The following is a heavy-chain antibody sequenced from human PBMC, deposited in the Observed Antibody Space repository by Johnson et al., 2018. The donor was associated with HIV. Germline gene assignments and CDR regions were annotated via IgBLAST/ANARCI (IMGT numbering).Heavy chain of an antibody. V-gene: IGHV3-30*04. Sequence: QVQLVESGGGVVQPGRSLRLSCAASGFTFSSYAMHWVRQAPGKGLEWVAVIAYDGSNKYYADSVEGRFTISRDNSKNTLYLQMHSLSAEYTAVYYGARDRWYCSSTSCQKDAFDIWGQGTMVTVSS. J-gene: IGHJ3*02. CDR1: GFTFSSYA. CDR2: IAYDGSNK. D-gene: IGHD2-2*01. CDR3: ARDRWYCSSTSCQKDAFDI.